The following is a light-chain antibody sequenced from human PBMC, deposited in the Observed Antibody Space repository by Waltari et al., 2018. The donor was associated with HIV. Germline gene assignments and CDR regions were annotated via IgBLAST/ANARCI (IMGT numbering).Light chain of an antibody. CDR2: EAA. J-gene: IGKJ4*01. V-gene: IGKV3-15*01. CDR1: QSISAK. CDR3: QQYGGSPLT. Sequence: EIVMTQSPPTLSVSPGQRVTISCRASQSISAKVAWYQQRPCQAPRLPIYEAATRPTGIPARFSGSGSGTEFTLTITSLQSEDFAVFYCQQYGGSPLTFGGGTKVEI.